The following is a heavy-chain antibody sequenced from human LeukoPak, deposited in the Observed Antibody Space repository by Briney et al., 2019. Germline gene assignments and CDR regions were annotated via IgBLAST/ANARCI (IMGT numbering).Heavy chain of an antibody. CDR2: INDGGST. J-gene: IGHJ4*02. Sequence: PGGSLRLSCAASGFTFRFYGMSWVRQAPGMGLKWVSSINDGGSTYYADSVKGRFTISRDNSRNTLYLQMNSLRAEDTAVYYCAKGSGSYLSPLYYFDYWGQGTLVTVSS. D-gene: IGHD1-26*01. CDR1: GFTFRFYG. V-gene: IGHV3-23*01. CDR3: AKGSGSYLSPLYYFDY.